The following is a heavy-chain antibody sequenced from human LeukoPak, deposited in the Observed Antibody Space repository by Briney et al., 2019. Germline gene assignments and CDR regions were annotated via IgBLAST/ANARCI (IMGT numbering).Heavy chain of an antibody. Sequence: NPSETLSLTCTVSGGSISSGSYYWSWIRQPAGKGLEWIGRIYTSGSTNYNPSLKSRVTISVETSKNQFSLKLSSVTAADTAVYYCASLVQGIVVVPAAIHYYYYYMDVWGKGTTVTVSS. V-gene: IGHV4-61*02. CDR2: IYTSGST. CDR3: ASLVQGIVVVPAAIHYYYYYMDV. J-gene: IGHJ6*03. CDR1: GGSISSGSYY. D-gene: IGHD2-2*02.